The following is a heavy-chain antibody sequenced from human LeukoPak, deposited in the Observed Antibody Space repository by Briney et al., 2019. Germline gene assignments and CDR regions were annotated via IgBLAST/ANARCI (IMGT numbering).Heavy chain of an antibody. D-gene: IGHD3-3*01. Sequence: GGSLRLSCAASGFTFSSYWMSWVRQAPGKGLEWVANIKQDGSGKYYVDSVKGRFTISRDNAKNSLYLQMNSLRAEDTAVYYCARDYTIFGVVIGYYYYGMDVWGQGTTVTVSS. CDR1: GFTFSSYW. CDR3: ARDYTIFGVVIGYYYYGMDV. CDR2: IKQDGSGK. J-gene: IGHJ6*02. V-gene: IGHV3-7*03.